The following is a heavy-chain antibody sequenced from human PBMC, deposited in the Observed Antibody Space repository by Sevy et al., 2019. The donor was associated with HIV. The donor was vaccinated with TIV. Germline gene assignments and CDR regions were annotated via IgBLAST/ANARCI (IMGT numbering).Heavy chain of an antibody. CDR1: GFTFNMYW. CDR2: IKEDGSQK. Sequence: GGSLRLSCAASGFTFNMYWMTWVRQAPGKGLERVANIKEDGSQKNYLDSVKGRFIISRDNAKESLYLQINSLRAEDTAVYYCARYCSGGSCYSLLPHYNYGMDVWGQGTTVTVSS. D-gene: IGHD2-15*01. CDR3: ARYCSGGSCYSLLPHYNYGMDV. J-gene: IGHJ6*02. V-gene: IGHV3-7*01.